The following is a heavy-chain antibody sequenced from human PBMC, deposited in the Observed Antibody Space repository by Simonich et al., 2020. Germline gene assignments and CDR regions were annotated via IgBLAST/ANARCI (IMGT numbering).Heavy chain of an antibody. J-gene: IGHJ3*02. V-gene: IGHV4-39*01. CDR1: GGSISSSSYY. D-gene: IGHD6-13*01. CDR3: ARHAGFAFDI. Sequence: QLQLQESGPGLVKPSETLSLTCTVSGGSISSSSYYWGWIRQPPGKGLEGIGRIYYSGSPHYNPSLKSRVTISGDTAKNQFSLKLSSVTAADTAVYYCARHAGFAFDIWGQGTMVTVSS. CDR2: IYYSGSP.